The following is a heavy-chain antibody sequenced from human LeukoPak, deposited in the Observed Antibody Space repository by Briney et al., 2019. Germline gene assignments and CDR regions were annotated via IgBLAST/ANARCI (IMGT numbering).Heavy chain of an antibody. CDR1: GGSISSHY. Sequence: PSETLSLTCTVSGGSISSHYWSWIREPPGKGLEWIGYIYYSGSTNYNPSLKSRVTISVDTSKNQFSLKLSSVTAADTAVYYCARGRRGSYDLDYWGQGTLVTVSS. CDR3: ARGRRGSYDLDY. D-gene: IGHD1-26*01. CDR2: IYYSGST. J-gene: IGHJ4*02. V-gene: IGHV4-59*11.